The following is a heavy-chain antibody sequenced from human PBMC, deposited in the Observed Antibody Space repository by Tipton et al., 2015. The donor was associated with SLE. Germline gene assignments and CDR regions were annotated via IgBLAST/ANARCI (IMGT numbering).Heavy chain of an antibody. CDR2: INQDGSEK. CDR1: GITFSSYW. J-gene: IGHJ4*02. V-gene: IGHV3-7*01. Sequence: SLRLSCAASGITFSSYWLSWVRQAPGKGLEWVANINQDGSEKYYVDSVKGRFTISRDNAKNSLYLQMHSLRAEDTAVYYCSDGHHYFDYWGQGALVTVSS. CDR3: SDGHHYFDY. D-gene: IGHD5-24*01.